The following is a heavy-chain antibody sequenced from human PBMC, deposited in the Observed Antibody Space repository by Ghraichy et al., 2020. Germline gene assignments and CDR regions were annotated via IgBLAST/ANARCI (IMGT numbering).Heavy chain of an antibody. Sequence: GGSLRLSCAASGFTFSSYWMHWVRQAPGKGLVWVSRIISDGSDTSYAESVKGRFTISRDNAKNTLYLQMNSLRAEDTAVYFCARIGYNNGYGYWGQGTLVTVSS. D-gene: IGHD5-18*01. CDR1: GFTFSSYW. CDR3: ARIGYNNGYGY. J-gene: IGHJ4*02. CDR2: IISDGSDT. V-gene: IGHV3-74*01.